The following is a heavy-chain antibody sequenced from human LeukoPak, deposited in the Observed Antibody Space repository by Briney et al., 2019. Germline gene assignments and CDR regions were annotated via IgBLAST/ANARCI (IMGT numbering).Heavy chain of an antibody. CDR1: GFTFSSYS. J-gene: IGHJ6*02. CDR3: ARDGVVVVAATSGGYYGMDV. CDR2: ISSSSSTI. V-gene: IGHV3-48*02. Sequence: PGGSLRLSCAASGFTFSSYSMNWVRQAPGKGLEWVSYISSSSSTIYYADSVKGRFTISRDNAKNSLYLQMSSLRDEDTAVYYCARDGVVVVAATSGGYYGMDVWGQGTTVTVSS. D-gene: IGHD2-15*01.